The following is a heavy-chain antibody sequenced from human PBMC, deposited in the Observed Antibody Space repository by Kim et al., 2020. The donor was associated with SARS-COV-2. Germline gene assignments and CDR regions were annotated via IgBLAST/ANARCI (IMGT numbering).Heavy chain of an antibody. D-gene: IGHD6-19*01. V-gene: IGHV3-53*01. CDR1: GFIVSTNY. CDR3: ATHSSGWP. J-gene: IGHJ4*02. CDR2: IYSGGST. Sequence: GGSLRLSCAACGFIVSTNYMTWVRQAPGKGLEWVSTIYSGGSTYYADSVKGRFTISRDSSKNTLYLQMNSLRAEDTAVYYCATHSSGWPWGQGTLVTVSS.